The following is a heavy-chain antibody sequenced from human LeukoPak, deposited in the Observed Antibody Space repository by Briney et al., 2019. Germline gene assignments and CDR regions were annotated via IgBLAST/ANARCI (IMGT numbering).Heavy chain of an antibody. J-gene: IGHJ3*02. CDR3: ARRSGYGWDDAFDI. V-gene: IGHV4-4*09. D-gene: IGHD3-22*01. Sequence: PSETLSLTCTVSGGSISSYYWSWIRQPPGKGLEWIGYIYTNGSTNYNPSLKSRVTISVDTSKNQFSLKLSSVTAADTAVYYCARRSGYGWDDAFDIWGQGTMVTVSS. CDR1: GGSISSYY. CDR2: IYTNGST.